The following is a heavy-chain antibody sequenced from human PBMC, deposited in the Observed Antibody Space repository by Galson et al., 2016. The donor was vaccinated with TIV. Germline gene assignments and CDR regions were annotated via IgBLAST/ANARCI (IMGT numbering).Heavy chain of an antibody. V-gene: IGHV3-9*01. D-gene: IGHD3-22*01. CDR2: INWRGNSV. CDR3: AKMDSSGFDYVRRFDF. Sequence: SLRLSCAASGFNFDDYPMHWVRQAPGKGLEWVSAINWRGNSVDYADSVRGRFTISRDNAKNSLYLQMNSLRPEDTALYFCAKMDSSGFDYVRRFDFWGQGTLATVSS. J-gene: IGHJ4*02. CDR1: GFNFDDYP.